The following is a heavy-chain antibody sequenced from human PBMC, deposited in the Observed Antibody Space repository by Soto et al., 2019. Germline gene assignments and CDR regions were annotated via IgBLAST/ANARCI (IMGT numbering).Heavy chain of an antibody. CDR1: GFTFIGYS. J-gene: IGHJ4*02. Sequence: LRLSCAASGFTFIGYSMNWVRQAPGNGLEWVSSISSSSSYIYYADSVKGRFTISRDNAKNPLYLQMNSLRAEDTAVYYCARDFNENPYYDFWSGPYYFEYWGQGTLVTVSS. CDR3: ARDFNENPYYDFWSGPYYFEY. V-gene: IGHV3-21*01. CDR2: ISSSSSYI. D-gene: IGHD3-3*01.